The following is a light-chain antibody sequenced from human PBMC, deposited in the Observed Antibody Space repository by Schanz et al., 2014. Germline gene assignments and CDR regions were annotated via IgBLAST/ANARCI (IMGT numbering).Light chain of an antibody. V-gene: IGLV2-23*02. CDR2: DVS. CDR3: CSYAGSGTNV. Sequence: QSALTQPASVSGSPGQSITISCTGTTSDVGGYNYVSWYRHHPGKAPKLLIYDVSKRPSGVYTRFSGSKSGNTASLTISGLQADDEADYYCCSYAGSGTNVFGTGTKVTVL. J-gene: IGLJ1*01. CDR1: TSDVGGYNY.